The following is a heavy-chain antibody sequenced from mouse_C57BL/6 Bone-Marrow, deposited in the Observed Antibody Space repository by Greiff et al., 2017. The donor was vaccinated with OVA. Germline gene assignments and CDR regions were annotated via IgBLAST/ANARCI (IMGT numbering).Heavy chain of an antibody. CDR3: AREATFYDGYLFAY. CDR2: IHPNSGST. J-gene: IGHJ3*01. CDR1: GYTFTSYW. Sequence: QVQLQQPGAELVKPGASVKLSCKASGYTFTSYWMHWVKQRPAPALEWIGMIHPNSGSTNYNEKFKSKATLTVDKSSSTAYMQLSSLTSEDSAVYYCAREATFYDGYLFAYWGQGTLVTVSA. V-gene: IGHV1-64*01. D-gene: IGHD2-3*01.